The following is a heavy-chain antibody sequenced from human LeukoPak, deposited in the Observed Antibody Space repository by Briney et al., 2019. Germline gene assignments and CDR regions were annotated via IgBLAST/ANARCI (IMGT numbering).Heavy chain of an antibody. D-gene: IGHD3-10*01. V-gene: IGHV3-30*04. J-gene: IGHJ6*03. Sequence: GGSLRLSCAASGFTFSSYAMHWVRQAPGKGLEWVAVISYDGSNKYYADSVKGRFTISRDNSKNTLYLQMNSLRAEDTAVYNCAKGDFYGSGRDYYYMDVWGKGTTVTISS. CDR1: GFTFSSYA. CDR3: AKGDFYGSGRDYYYMDV. CDR2: ISYDGSNK.